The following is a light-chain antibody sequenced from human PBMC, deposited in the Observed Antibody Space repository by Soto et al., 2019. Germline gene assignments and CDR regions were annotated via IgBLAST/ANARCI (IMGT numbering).Light chain of an antibody. J-gene: IGKJ1*01. CDR2: AAS. CDR1: QSISSY. Sequence: KVTQSASFLSASIGDRVTITCRASQSISSYLNWYQQKPGKAPKLLIYAASSLQSGVPSRFSGSGSGTDFTLTISSLQPEDFATYYCQQSYSTPGTFGQGTKVDIK. CDR3: QQSYSTPGT. V-gene: IGKV1-39*01.